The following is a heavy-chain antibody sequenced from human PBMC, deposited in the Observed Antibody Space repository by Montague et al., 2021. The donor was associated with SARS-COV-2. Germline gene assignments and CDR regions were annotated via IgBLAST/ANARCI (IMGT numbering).Heavy chain of an antibody. CDR3: AKASWIQLWFRTPCFDY. CDR1: GFTFSSYA. Sequence: SLRLSCAASGFTFSSYAMSWVRQAPGKGLEWVSAISGSGGSTYYADSVXGRFTISRDNSKNTLYLQMNSLRAEDTAVYYCAKASWIQLWFRTPCFDYWGQGTLVTVSS. V-gene: IGHV3-23*01. J-gene: IGHJ4*02. D-gene: IGHD5-18*01. CDR2: ISGSGGST.